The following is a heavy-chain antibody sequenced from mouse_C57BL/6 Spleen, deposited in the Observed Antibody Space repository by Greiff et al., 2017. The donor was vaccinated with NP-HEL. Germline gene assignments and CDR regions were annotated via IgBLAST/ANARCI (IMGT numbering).Heavy chain of an antibody. CDR1: GYTFTSYG. CDR2: IYPRSGNT. J-gene: IGHJ4*01. CDR3: ARYGYDEDYYAMDY. Sequence: VQLKESGAELARPGASVKLSCKASGYTFTSYGISWVKQRTGQGLEWIGEIYPRSGNTYYNEKFKGKATLTADKSSSTAYMELRSLTSEDSAVYFCARYGYDEDYYAMDYWGQGTSVTVSS. V-gene: IGHV1-81*01. D-gene: IGHD2-2*01.